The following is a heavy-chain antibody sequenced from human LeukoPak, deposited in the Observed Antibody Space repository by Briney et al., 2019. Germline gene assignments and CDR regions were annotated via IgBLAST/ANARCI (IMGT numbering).Heavy chain of an antibody. Sequence: ASVKVSCKASGGTFSSYAISWVRQAPGQGLEWMGGIIPIFGTANYAQKFQGRVTITADESTSTAYMELSSLRSEDTAVYYWATGLRSGAPYDAFDIWGQGTMVTVSS. CDR3: ATGLRSGAPYDAFDI. CDR2: IIPIFGTA. CDR1: GGTFSSYA. D-gene: IGHD4/OR15-4a*01. V-gene: IGHV1-69*13. J-gene: IGHJ3*02.